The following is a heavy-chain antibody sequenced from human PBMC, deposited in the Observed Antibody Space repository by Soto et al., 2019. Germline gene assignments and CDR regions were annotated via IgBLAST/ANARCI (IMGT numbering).Heavy chain of an antibody. CDR3: AGDNCGGACYYSY. V-gene: IGHV4-31*03. D-gene: IGHD2-21*01. Sequence: LSLTCTVSGGSLSSGGYYWSWIRQHPGKGLEWIGYIYSSASAYYNPSLKSRVTISVDTSKTQYSLKLSSVTAAETAVYYGAGDNCGGACYYSYWGQGSRVTVSS. CDR2: IYSSASA. CDR1: GGSLSSGGYY. J-gene: IGHJ4*02.